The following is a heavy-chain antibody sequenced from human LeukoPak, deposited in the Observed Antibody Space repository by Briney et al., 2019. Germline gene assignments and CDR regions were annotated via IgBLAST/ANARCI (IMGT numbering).Heavy chain of an antibody. CDR3: ARKLNSSSWYLFWSDYYYYYGMDV. CDR2: ISSSSSYI. D-gene: IGHD6-13*01. V-gene: IGHV3-21*01. Sequence: GGSLRLSCAASGFTFSSYSMNWVRQAPGKGLEWVSSISSSSSYIYYADSVKGRFTISRDNAKNSLYLQMNSLRAEDTAVYYCARKLNSSSWYLFWSDYYYYYGMDVWGQGTTVTVSS. J-gene: IGHJ6*02. CDR1: GFTFSSYS.